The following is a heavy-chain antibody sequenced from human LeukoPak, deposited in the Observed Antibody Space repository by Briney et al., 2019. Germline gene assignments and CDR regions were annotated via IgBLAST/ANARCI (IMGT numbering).Heavy chain of an antibody. V-gene: IGHV4-39*01. CDR1: GGSISSDGYY. D-gene: IGHD2-15*01. J-gene: IGHJ6*02. CDR3: FRRLRYYFVVDV. Sequence: SETLSLTCTVSGGSISSDGYYWGWIRQPPGKGLEWIGSMPYGGDTYYSPALKSRLTISVDPPKNQFSQKLRSVTAADTAVYRCFRRLRYYFVVDVWGQGATVIVSS. CDR2: MPYGGDT.